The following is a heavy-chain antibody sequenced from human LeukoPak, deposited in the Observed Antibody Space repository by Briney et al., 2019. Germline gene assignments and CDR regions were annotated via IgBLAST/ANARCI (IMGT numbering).Heavy chain of an antibody. CDR2: IFYSGST. V-gene: IGHV4-39*01. CDR1: GGSISSTTYY. J-gene: IGHJ4*02. D-gene: IGHD6-13*01. CDR3: AKGIRDGHYFDY. Sequence: SENLSLTCTVSGGSISSTTYYWGWIRQPPGKGLEWIGTIFYSGSTYYNPSLKSRVTISVDTSKNQFSLKLSSVTAADTAVYYCAKGIRDGHYFDYWGQGTLVTVSS.